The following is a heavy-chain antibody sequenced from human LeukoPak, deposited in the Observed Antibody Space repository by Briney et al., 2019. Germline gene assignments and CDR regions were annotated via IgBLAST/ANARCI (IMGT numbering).Heavy chain of an antibody. CDR2: INHSGST. V-gene: IGHV4-39*07. CDR3: ARAVSAGQDSSGYYYFDY. J-gene: IGHJ4*02. CDR1: GGSISSSGYY. D-gene: IGHD3-22*01. Sequence: SETLSLTCTVSGGSISSSGYYWGWIRQPPGKGLEWIGEINHSGSTNYNPSLKSRVTISVDTSKNQFSLKLSSVTAADTAVYYCARAVSAGQDSSGYYYFDYWGQGTLVTVSS.